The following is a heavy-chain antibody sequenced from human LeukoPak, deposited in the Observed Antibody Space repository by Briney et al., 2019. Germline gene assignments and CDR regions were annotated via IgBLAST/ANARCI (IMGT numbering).Heavy chain of an antibody. CDR2: IYSGSSI. Sequence: GGSLRLSCAASGLTVSSNYMSWVRQAPGKGLEWVSLIYSGSSIYYADSVKGRFTISRDKSKNTLYLQMSSLRVEDTAVYYCAMGAIVATIDYWGQGTLVTVSS. CDR1: GLTVSSNY. V-gene: IGHV3-66*01. J-gene: IGHJ4*02. CDR3: AMGAIVATIDY. D-gene: IGHD5-12*01.